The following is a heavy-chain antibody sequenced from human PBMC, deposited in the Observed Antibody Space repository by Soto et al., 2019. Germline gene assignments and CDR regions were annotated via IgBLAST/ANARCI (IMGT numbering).Heavy chain of an antibody. D-gene: IGHD5-18*01. CDR3: ARGTLDPAMVQPAFDY. CDR1: RVNSSSYT. Sequence: PVEVSCTPSRVNSSSYTIIWLRQAPGPWLEWMGGIIPIFGTANYAQKVQGRVTITADKSTSTAYMELSSLRSEDTAVYYCARGTLDPAMVQPAFDYRGQATLVT. CDR2: IIPIFGTA. J-gene: IGHJ4*02. V-gene: IGHV1-69*06.